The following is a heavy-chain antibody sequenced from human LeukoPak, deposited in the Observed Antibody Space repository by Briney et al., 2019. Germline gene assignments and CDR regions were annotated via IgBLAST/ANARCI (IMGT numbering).Heavy chain of an antibody. CDR2: ISWNSGSI. CDR3: AKDPYRKLPYYYGMDV. D-gene: IGHD5-18*01. Sequence: NPGRSLRLSCAASGFTFDDYAMHWVRQAPGKGLEWVSGISWNSGSIGYADSVKGRFIISRDNAKNSLYLQMDSLRAEDTALYYCAKDPYRKLPYYYGMDVWGQGTTVTVSS. V-gene: IGHV3-9*01. J-gene: IGHJ6*02. CDR1: GFTFDDYA.